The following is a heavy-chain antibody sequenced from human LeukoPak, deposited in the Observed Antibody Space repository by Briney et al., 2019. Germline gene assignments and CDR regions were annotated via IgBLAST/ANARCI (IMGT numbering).Heavy chain of an antibody. J-gene: IGHJ6*03. CDR2: IKEDGSEK. CDR3: ARDVGTVYYYYMDV. CDR1: GFTFSRYW. D-gene: IGHD4-17*01. V-gene: IGHV3-7*01. Sequence: GGSLRLSCAASGFTFSRYWMNWVRQAPGKGLEWVASIKEDGSEKSYVDSVKGRFTISRDNAKNSLYLQMNSLRAEDTAVYYCARDVGTVYYYYMDVWGKGTTVTVSS.